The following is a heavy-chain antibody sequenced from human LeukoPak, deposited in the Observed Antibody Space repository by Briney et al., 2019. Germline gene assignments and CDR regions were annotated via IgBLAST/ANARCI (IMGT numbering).Heavy chain of an antibody. CDR2: INHSGST. V-gene: IGHV4-34*01. D-gene: IGHD5-24*01. CDR1: RGSFSGYY. J-gene: IGHJ4*02. CDR3: ARGPDGRDGYSLDY. Sequence: PSETLSLTCAVYRGSFSGYYWNWIRQPPGKGLRWMGEINHSGSTNYNPSLKSRVTISVDTSKNQFSLKLSSVTAADTAVYYCARGPDGRDGYSLDYWGQGTLVTVSS.